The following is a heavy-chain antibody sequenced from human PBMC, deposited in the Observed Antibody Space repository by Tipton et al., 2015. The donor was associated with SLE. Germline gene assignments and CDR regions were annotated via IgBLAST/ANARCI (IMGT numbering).Heavy chain of an antibody. CDR2: IHYSGST. Sequence: GLVKPSETLSLTCTVSGGPISRYSWNWIRQPAGKGLEWIGSIHYSGSTYSDPSLKSRVSLSLDTSKNQFSLGLNSVTAADTAVYYCVSSGYPLGSFDVWGPGTMVTVSS. D-gene: IGHD3-9*01. CDR1: GGPISRYS. CDR3: VSSGYPLGSFDV. V-gene: IGHV4-59*06. J-gene: IGHJ3*01.